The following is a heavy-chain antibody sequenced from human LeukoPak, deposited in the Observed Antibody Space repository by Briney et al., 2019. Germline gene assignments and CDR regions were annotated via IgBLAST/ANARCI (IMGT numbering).Heavy chain of an antibody. CDR1: GYSFTDYS. J-gene: IGHJ5*02. CDR3: ARAGYYDSSGYLNWFDP. D-gene: IGHD3-22*01. CDR2: IGGYSGHT. Sequence: GASVKVSCTASGYSFTDYSINWVRLAPGQGLEWIGWIGGYSGHTQYAEKFQGRVIMATNTSTKTAYMELTNLRSDDTAVYYCARAGYYDSSGYLNWFDPWGQGTLVTVSS. V-gene: IGHV1-18*01.